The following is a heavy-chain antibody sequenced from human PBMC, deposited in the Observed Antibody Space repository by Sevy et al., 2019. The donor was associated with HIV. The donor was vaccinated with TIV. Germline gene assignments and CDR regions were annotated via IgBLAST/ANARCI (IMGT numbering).Heavy chain of an antibody. CDR2: ISGSGGST. CDR3: AKDRVSGTYYTGDFDC. D-gene: IGHD3-10*01. Sequence: GGSLRLSCAASGFTFSTYAMTWVRQAPGKGLEWVSVISGSGGSTYYADSVQGRFTISRDNSKNTLYLQMNSLRPEDTAVYYCAKDRVSGTYYTGDFDCWGQETLVTVSS. CDR1: GFTFSTYA. V-gene: IGHV3-23*01. J-gene: IGHJ4*02.